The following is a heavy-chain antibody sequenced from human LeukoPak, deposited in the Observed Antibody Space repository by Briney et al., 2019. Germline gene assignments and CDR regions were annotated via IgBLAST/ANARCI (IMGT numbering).Heavy chain of an antibody. J-gene: IGHJ4*02. Sequence: GGSLRLSCAASGFTFSNYWMSWVRQAPGKGLEWVANIKQDGSKKNYVDSVKGRFTISRDNAKNSLYLQMNSLRAEDTAVYYCAGRSGSFDCWGQGTPVTVSA. CDR3: AGRSGSFDC. CDR1: GFTFSNYW. D-gene: IGHD3-10*01. V-gene: IGHV3-7*01. CDR2: IKQDGSKK.